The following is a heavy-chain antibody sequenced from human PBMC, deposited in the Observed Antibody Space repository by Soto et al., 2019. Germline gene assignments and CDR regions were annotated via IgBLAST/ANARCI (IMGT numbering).Heavy chain of an antibody. CDR1: GYTFTDYY. CDR2: INPNSNTDVT. CDR3: ARGPRKQLWVGYFDY. D-gene: IGHD1-1*01. Sequence: QVQLVQSGAEVKKPGASVKVSCKASGYTFTDYYIYWVRQAPGQGLEWMGWINPNSNTDVTNYEQKFQGWVTMTSDTSITTAYLEVDRLKSDDTAVYYCARGPRKQLWVGYFDYWGQGTLVTVSS. V-gene: IGHV1-2*04. J-gene: IGHJ4*02.